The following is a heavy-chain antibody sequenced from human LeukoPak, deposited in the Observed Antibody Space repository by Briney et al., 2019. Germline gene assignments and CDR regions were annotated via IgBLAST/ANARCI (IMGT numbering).Heavy chain of an antibody. Sequence: SVKVSCKASGGTFSSYAFSWMRQAPGQGLEWMGRIIPIYDPVDYAQRFQGRVTITTDESTNTVYMELSSLRYEDTAVYYCAREPLGCGGDCHFDYWGQGTLVTVSS. J-gene: IGHJ4*02. CDR1: GGTFSSYA. V-gene: IGHV1-69*05. CDR3: AREPLGCGGDCHFDY. CDR2: IIPIYDPV. D-gene: IGHD2-21*02.